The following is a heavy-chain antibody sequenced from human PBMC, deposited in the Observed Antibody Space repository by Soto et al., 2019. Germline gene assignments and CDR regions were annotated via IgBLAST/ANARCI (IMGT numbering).Heavy chain of an antibody. CDR1: GGSISSGGYY. CDR2: IYHSGST. J-gene: IGHJ5*02. CDR3: ARSYGSGNYYGVPSNWFDP. V-gene: IGHV4-31*03. Sequence: SETLSLTCTVSGGSISSGGYYWSWIRQHPGKGLEWIGYIYHSGSTYYNPSLESRVSISLDASKNNFSLKLSSVTAADTAVYFCARSYGSGNYYGVPSNWFDPWGPGTQVTVSS. D-gene: IGHD3-10*01.